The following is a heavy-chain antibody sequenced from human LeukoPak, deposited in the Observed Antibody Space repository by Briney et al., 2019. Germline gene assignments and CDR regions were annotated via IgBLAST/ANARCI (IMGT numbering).Heavy chain of an antibody. V-gene: IGHV5-51*01. J-gene: IGHJ6*03. D-gene: IGHD6-6*01. CDR1: GYSFTSYW. CDR3: ASSRQLVEGGYYYYYMDV. Sequence: GESLKISCQGSGYSFTSYWIGWVRQLPGKGLEWMGIIYPGDSDTRYSPSFQGQVTISADKSISTAYLQWSSLKASDTAMYYCASSRQLVEGGYYYYYMDVWGKGTTVTVSS. CDR2: IYPGDSDT.